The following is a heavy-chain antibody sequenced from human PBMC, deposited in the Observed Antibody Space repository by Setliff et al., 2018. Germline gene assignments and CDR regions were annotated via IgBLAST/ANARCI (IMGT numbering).Heavy chain of an antibody. Sequence: SVKVSCKASGGTFSSYAISWVRQAPGQGLEWMGRIIPIFGTANYAQKFQGRVTITADKSTSTAYMELSSLRSEDTAVYYCARDCRDIVVVPAAMSNDYYYYYYMDVWGKGTTVTAP. D-gene: IGHD2-2*01. V-gene: IGHV1-69*06. CDR1: GGTFSSYA. J-gene: IGHJ6*03. CDR2: IIPIFGTA. CDR3: ARDCRDIVVVPAAMSNDYYYYYYMDV.